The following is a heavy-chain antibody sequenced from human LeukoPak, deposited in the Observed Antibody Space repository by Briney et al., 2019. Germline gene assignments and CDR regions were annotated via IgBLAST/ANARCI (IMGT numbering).Heavy chain of an antibody. V-gene: IGHV4-59*08. CDR1: GGSINNYY. J-gene: IGHJ4*02. CDR2: VFYSGSA. D-gene: IGHD3-22*01. Sequence: SETLSLTCTVSGGSINNYYWSWIRQPPGKGLEWVGCVFYSGSANYSPSLKSRVTISVDTSKNQFSLNVNSVTAADTAVYFCARHYDSSAYWYYFDYWGQGSLVTVSS. CDR3: ARHYDSSAYWYYFDY.